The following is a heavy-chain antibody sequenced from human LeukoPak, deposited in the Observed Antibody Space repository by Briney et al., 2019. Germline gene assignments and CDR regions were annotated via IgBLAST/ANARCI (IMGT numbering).Heavy chain of an antibody. CDR3: ATDTSGYSSGWYHDY. D-gene: IGHD6-19*01. Sequence: PGGSLRLSCAASRFTFRNYEMNWVRKAPGKGLEWVAVISYDGSNKYYADSVKGRFTISRDNSKNTLYLQMNSLRAEDTAVYYCATDTSGYSSGWYHDYWGQGTLVTVSS. CDR1: RFTFRNYE. V-gene: IGHV3-30*03. J-gene: IGHJ4*02. CDR2: ISYDGSNK.